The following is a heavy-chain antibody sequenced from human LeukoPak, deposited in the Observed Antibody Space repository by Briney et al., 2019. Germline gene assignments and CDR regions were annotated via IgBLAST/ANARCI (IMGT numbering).Heavy chain of an antibody. CDR3: VRGGASRPDF. CDR2: TNRRGDIT. Sequence: GGSLRLSCAASGYTFGDYGMSWVRQVPGKGLEWVSGTNRRGDITGYADFVKGRFTISRDNAKNSLYLQMNSLRVEDTAVYYCVRGGASRPDFWGQGTLVTVSS. D-gene: IGHD6-6*01. CDR1: GYTFGDYG. J-gene: IGHJ4*02. V-gene: IGHV3-20*04.